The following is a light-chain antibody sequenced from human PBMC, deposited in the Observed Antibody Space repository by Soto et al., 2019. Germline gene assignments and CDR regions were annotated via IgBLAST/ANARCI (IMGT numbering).Light chain of an antibody. J-gene: IGKJ1*01. CDR3: QQYGSSRT. CDR2: GAS. CDR1: QSVSSSY. V-gene: IGKV3-20*01. Sequence: EIVLTQSPGTLSLSPGERATLSCRASQSVSSSYLAWYQQKPGQAPRLLIYGASSRATGIPDRFSSSGSGTDFTLTISRLEPEDFAVYYCQQYGSSRTFGQGTKV.